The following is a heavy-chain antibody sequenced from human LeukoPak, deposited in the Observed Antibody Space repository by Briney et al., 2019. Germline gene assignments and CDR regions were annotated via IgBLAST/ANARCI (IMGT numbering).Heavy chain of an antibody. CDR3: ARAGGSGSYCHD. CDR2: IKQDGSEK. D-gene: IGHD3-10*01. V-gene: IGHV3-7*01. J-gene: IGHJ4*02. Sequence: GGSLRLSCAASGFTFSSYWMSWVRQAPGKGLEWVANIKQDGSEKYYVDSVKGRFTISRGNAKNSVYLQMNSLRAEDTAVYYCARAGGSGSYCHDWGQGNLVTVSS. CDR1: GFTFSSYW.